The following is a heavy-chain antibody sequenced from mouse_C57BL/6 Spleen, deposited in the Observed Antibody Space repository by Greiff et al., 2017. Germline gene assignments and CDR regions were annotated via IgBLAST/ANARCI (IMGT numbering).Heavy chain of an antibody. CDR1: GYSITSGYY. J-gene: IGHJ2*01. Sequence: EVQLQESGPGLVKPSQSLSLTCSVTGYSITSGYYWNWIRQFPGNKLEWMGYISYDGSNNYNPSLKNRISITRGTSKNQFFLKLNSVTTEDTATYYCARDRIDWGQGTTLTVSS. CDR3: ARDRID. CDR2: ISYDGSN. V-gene: IGHV3-6*01.